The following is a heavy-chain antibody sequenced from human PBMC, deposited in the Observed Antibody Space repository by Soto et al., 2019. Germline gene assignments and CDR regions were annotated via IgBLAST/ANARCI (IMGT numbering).Heavy chain of an antibody. CDR3: ARQYPSSSRHFDH. V-gene: IGHV3-21*01. Sequence: EVELVESGGGLVKPGGSLKLSCAASGFTFRTYNMIWVRQAPGKGLEWVSSISAGSSNIYYAPSVKGRFTISRDNAKNLLCLQINSLRAEDTAVYYCARQYPSSSRHFDHWGQGTLVIVSS. CDR2: ISAGSSNI. CDR1: GFTFRTYN. J-gene: IGHJ4*02. D-gene: IGHD6-6*01.